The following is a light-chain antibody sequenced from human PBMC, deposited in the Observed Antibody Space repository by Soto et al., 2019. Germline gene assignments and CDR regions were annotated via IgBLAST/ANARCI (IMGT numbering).Light chain of an antibody. V-gene: IGKV1-27*01. Sequence: DIQMTQSPSSLSASVGDRVTITCRASRVIGIYLAWYQQKPGKVPELLIYAASTLQSGVPPRFSGSGSGTDFTLTLSSLQPEDVATYYCQKYNSALGTFGQGTKVEIK. J-gene: IGKJ1*01. CDR1: RVIGIY. CDR2: AAS. CDR3: QKYNSALGT.